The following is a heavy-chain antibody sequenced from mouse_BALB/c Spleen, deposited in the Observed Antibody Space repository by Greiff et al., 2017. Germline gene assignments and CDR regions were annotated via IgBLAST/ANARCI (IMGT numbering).Heavy chain of an antibody. CDR2: INPYNDGT. J-gene: IGHJ3*01. V-gene: IGHV1-14*01. CDR3: AREDGNRAWFAY. D-gene: IGHD2-1*01. Sequence: VQLKESGPELVKPGASVKMSCKASGYTFTSSVMHWVKQKPGQGLEWIGYINPYNDGTKYNEKFKGKATLTTDKSSSTAYMELSSLTTEDSAVYYCAREDGNRAWFAYWGQGTLVTVSA. CDR1: GYTFTSSV.